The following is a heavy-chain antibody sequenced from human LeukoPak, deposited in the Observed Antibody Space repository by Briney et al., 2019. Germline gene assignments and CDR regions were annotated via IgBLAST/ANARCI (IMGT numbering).Heavy chain of an antibody. CDR1: GGSFSGYY. J-gene: IGHJ4*02. V-gene: IGHV4-59*01. CDR3: ARGWGPAYCGGDCHRHFDY. Sequence: SETLSLTCAVYGGSFSGYYWSWIRQPPGKGLEWIGYISYSGSTNYNSSLRSRGTISVDTSKNQFSLKLSSVTAADTAVYYCARGWGPAYCGGDCHRHFDYWGQGALVTVSS. CDR2: ISYSGST. D-gene: IGHD2-21*02.